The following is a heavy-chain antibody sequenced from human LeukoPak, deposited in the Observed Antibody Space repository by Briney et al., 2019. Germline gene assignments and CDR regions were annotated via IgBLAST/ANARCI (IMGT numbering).Heavy chain of an antibody. CDR1: GGSFSGYY. V-gene: IGHV4-34*01. CDR2: INHSGST. J-gene: IGHJ5*02. Sequence: SETLSLTCAVYGGSFSGYYWSWIRQPPGKGLEWIGEINHSGSTNYNPSLKSRVTISVDTSKNQFSLKLSSVTAADTAVYYCARGVRGSSTTWGQGTLVTVSS. CDR3: ARGVRGSSTT. D-gene: IGHD2-2*01.